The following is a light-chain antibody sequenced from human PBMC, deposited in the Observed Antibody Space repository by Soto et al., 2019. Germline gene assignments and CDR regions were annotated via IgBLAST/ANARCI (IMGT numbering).Light chain of an antibody. J-gene: IGKJ1*01. Sequence: EIVLTQSPATLSLYPGERATLSCRASQSVNNYLAWYQQKPGQPPRLLIYDASKRATGIPARFSGIGSGTDFTLTVSSLEPEDVAVYYCQHRYSWPQTFGQGTKVEVK. CDR3: QHRYSWPQT. CDR2: DAS. CDR1: QSVNNY. V-gene: IGKV3-11*01.